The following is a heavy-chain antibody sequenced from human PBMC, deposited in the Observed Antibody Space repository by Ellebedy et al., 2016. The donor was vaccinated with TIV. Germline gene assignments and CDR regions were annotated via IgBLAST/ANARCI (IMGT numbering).Heavy chain of an antibody. Sequence: GESLKISCAASGFTFSSYATHWVRQAPGKGLEWVAVIWYDGSNKYYVDSVKGRFTISRDNSKNTLYLQMNSLRAEDTAVYYCARDWEWFHLDYWGQGTLVTVSS. J-gene: IGHJ4*02. CDR2: IWYDGSNK. D-gene: IGHD3-3*01. CDR1: GFTFSSYA. CDR3: ARDWEWFHLDY. V-gene: IGHV3-33*01.